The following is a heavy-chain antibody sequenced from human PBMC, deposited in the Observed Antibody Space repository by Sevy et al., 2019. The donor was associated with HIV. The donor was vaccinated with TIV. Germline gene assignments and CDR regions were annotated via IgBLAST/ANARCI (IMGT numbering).Heavy chain of an antibody. CDR2: IYYSGST. Sequence: SETLSLTCTVSGGSISSSSYYWGWIRQPPGKGLEWIGSIYYSGSTYYNPSHKSRVTISVDTSKNQFSLKLSSVTAADTAVYYCARGYYDSSGYRPLTPFDYWGQGTLVIVSS. CDR1: GGSISSSSYY. J-gene: IGHJ4*02. V-gene: IGHV4-39*01. CDR3: ARGYYDSSGYRPLTPFDY. D-gene: IGHD3-22*01.